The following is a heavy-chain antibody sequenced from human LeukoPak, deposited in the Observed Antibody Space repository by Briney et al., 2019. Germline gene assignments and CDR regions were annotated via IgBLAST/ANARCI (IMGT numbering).Heavy chain of an antibody. CDR3: AKGSGGSSYSSLDY. Sequence: GGSLRLSCAASGFTFSTFAMSWVRQVPGKGLEWVSSISSSGDSTYYADSAKGWFSTSRDNSKNTLYLQMNSLRAEDTAVYYCAKGSGGSSYSSLDYWGQGTLVTVSS. CDR2: ISSSGDST. V-gene: IGHV3-23*01. D-gene: IGHD2-21*01. CDR1: GFTFSTFA. J-gene: IGHJ4*02.